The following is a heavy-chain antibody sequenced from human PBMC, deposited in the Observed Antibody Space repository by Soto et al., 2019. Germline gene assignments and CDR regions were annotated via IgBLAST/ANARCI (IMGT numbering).Heavy chain of an antibody. CDR1: GYTFTSYA. D-gene: IGHD6-25*01. CDR3: ARDKWSSAPPAFDY. Sequence: ASVKVSCKASGYTFTSYAMHWVRQAAGQRLEWMGWINAGNGNTKYSQKFQGRVTITRDTSASTAYMELSSLRSEDTAGYYCARDKWSSAPPAFDYWGQGTLVTVSS. J-gene: IGHJ4*02. V-gene: IGHV1-3*01. CDR2: INAGNGNT.